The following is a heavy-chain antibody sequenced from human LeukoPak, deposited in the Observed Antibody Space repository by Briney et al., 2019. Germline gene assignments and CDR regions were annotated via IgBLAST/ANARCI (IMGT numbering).Heavy chain of an antibody. D-gene: IGHD3-22*01. Sequence: SETLSLTCAVYGGSFSGYYWSWIRQPPGKGLEWIGEINHSGSTNYNPSLKSRVTISVDTSKNQFSLKLSSVTAADTAVYYCARGPHYDSSGYYYFDYWGQGTLVTVSS. V-gene: IGHV4-34*01. CDR2: INHSGST. J-gene: IGHJ4*02. CDR3: ARGPHYDSSGYYYFDY. CDR1: GGSFSGYY.